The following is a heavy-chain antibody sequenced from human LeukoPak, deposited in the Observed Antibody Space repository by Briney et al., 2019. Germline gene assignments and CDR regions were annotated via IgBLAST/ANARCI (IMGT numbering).Heavy chain of an antibody. CDR3: ARVKLTHFDY. J-gene: IGHJ4*02. CDR1: GGSLSSYY. V-gene: IGHV4-59*01. CDR2: IYYSGST. Sequence: SETLSLSCTVSGGSLSSYYWSWVRQPPGKGLEWIGYIYYSGSTNYNPSLKSRVTISVDTSKNQFSLQLSSVTAADTAAYYCARVKLTHFDYWGQGTLVTVSP. D-gene: IGHD3-9*01.